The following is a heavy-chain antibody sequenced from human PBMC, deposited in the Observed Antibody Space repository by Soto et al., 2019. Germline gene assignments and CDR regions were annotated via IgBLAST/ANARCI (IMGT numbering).Heavy chain of an antibody. V-gene: IGHV3-30*18. CDR1: GFTFSTYG. CDR3: AKGREQQLVRIGLDV. D-gene: IGHD6-13*01. J-gene: IGHJ6*02. Sequence: QVQLVESGGAVVQPGRSLRLSCAASGFTFSTYGMHWVRQAPGKGLEWVAAISYDGSHKDYADSVKGRFTISRDNSKNTLYLQMNSLRPEDTAVYYCAKGREQQLVRIGLDVWGQGTTVTVSS. CDR2: ISYDGSHK.